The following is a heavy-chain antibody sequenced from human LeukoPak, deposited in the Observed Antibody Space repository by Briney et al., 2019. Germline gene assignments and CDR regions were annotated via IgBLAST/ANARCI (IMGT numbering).Heavy chain of an antibody. J-gene: IGHJ4*02. Sequence: SETLSLTCTVSGGPISSYYWSWIRQPPGKGLEWIGYIYYSGSTNYNPSLKSRVTISVDTAKNQFSLKLSSVTAAGTSVYYCARDGLYYTFDYWGQGTLVTVSS. V-gene: IGHV4-59*12. D-gene: IGHD1-26*01. CDR3: ARDGLYYTFDY. CDR2: IYYSGST. CDR1: GGPISSYY.